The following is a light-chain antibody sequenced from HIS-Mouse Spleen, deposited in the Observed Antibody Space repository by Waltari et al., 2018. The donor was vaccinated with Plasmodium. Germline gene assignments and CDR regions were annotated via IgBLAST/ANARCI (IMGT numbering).Light chain of an antibody. CDR2: QDS. Sequence: SYELTQPHPVSVSPGQTASISCSGDNLGYTDACWYQQRPGQSPVPVIYQDSGRPPGVPVLFSVYSAGNTAALTSGGTQAMDVADYYCQAGDSSTVVFGGGTKLT. J-gene: IGLJ2*01. V-gene: IGLV3-1*01. CDR1: NLGYTD. CDR3: QAGDSSTVV.